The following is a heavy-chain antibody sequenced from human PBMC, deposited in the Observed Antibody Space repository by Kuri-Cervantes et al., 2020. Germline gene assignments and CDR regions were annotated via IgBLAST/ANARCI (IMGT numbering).Heavy chain of an antibody. J-gene: IGHJ4*02. Sequence: ETLSLTCAASGFTVSSYSMNWVRQAPGKGLEWVSSISSSSSYIYYADSVKGRFTVSRDNAKNSLYLQMNSLRAEDTAVYYCASGSSGYYYAQYYFDYWGQGTLVTVSS. CDR1: GFTVSSYS. V-gene: IGHV3-21*03. CDR3: ASGSSGYYYAQYYFDY. CDR2: ISSSSSYI. D-gene: IGHD3-22*01.